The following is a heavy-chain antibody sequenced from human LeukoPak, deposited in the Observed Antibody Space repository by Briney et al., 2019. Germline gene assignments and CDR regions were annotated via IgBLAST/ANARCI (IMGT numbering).Heavy chain of an antibody. Sequence: GGSLRLSCAASGFTFDDYAMHWVRQAPGKGLEWVSLISGDGGSTYYADSVKGRFTISRDNSKNSLYLQMNSLRTEDTALYYCAKPVWFGELSAFDYWGQGTLATVSS. J-gene: IGHJ4*02. CDR3: AKPVWFGELSAFDY. CDR1: GFTFDDYA. V-gene: IGHV3-43*02. CDR2: ISGDGGST. D-gene: IGHD3-10*01.